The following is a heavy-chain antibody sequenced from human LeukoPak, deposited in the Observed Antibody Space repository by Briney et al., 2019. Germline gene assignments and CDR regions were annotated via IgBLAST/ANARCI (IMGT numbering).Heavy chain of an antibody. V-gene: IGHV3-11*04. Sequence: PGGSLRLSCAASGFTVSSNYMSWVRQAPGKGLEWVSAISGSGGSTYYADSVKGRFTISRDNAKNSLYLQMNSLRAEDTAVYYCARDTVFDYWGQGTLVTVSS. J-gene: IGHJ4*02. CDR2: ISGSGGST. D-gene: IGHD4-17*01. CDR1: GFTVSSNY. CDR3: ARDTVFDY.